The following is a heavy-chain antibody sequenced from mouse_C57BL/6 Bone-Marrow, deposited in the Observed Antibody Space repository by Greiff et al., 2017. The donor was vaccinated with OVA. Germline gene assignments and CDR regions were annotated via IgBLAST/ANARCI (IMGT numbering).Heavy chain of an antibody. Sequence: QVQLQQSGAELVRPGASVTLSCKASGYTFTDYEMHWVKQTPVHGLEWIGAIDPETGGTAYNQKFKGKAILTADKSSSTAYMELRSLTSEDSAVYYCTRDWDGGAMDYWGQGTSVTVSS. CDR3: TRDWDGGAMDY. J-gene: IGHJ4*01. CDR1: GYTFTDYE. D-gene: IGHD4-1*01. CDR2: IDPETGGT. V-gene: IGHV1-15*01.